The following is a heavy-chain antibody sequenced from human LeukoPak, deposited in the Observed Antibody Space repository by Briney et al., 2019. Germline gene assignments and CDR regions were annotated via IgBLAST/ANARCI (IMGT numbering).Heavy chain of an antibody. CDR3: ARSYYDSTGYYLAEYFQH. V-gene: IGHV3-30-3*01. J-gene: IGHJ1*01. Sequence: GGSLRLSCAASGFAFSIYAMDWVRQAPGKGLEWVALISYDGNNEYYADSVKGRFSISRDNSKNTLYLQMNSLRPEDTAIYYCARSYYDSTGYYLAEYFQHWGQGTLVTVSS. CDR2: ISYDGNNE. D-gene: IGHD3-22*01. CDR1: GFAFSIYA.